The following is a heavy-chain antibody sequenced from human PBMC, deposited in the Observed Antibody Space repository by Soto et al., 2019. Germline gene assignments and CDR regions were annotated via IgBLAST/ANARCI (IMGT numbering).Heavy chain of an antibody. CDR2: IYYSGST. J-gene: IGHJ6*03. CDR3: ARDIKDCSGGSCYPKPKYYYYYMDV. CDR1: GGSISSGGYY. D-gene: IGHD2-15*01. V-gene: IGHV4-31*03. Sequence: SETLSLTCTVSGGSISSGGYYWSWIRQHPGKGLEWIGYIYYSGSTYYNPSLKSRVTISVDTSKNQFSLKLSSVTAADTAVYYCARDIKDCSGGSCYPKPKYYYYYMDVWGKGTTVTVSS.